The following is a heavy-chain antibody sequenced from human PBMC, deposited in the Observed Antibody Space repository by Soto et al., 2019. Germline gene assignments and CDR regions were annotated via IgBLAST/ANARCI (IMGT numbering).Heavy chain of an antibody. D-gene: IGHD6-19*01. V-gene: IGHV4-34*01. CDR2: INHSGST. CDR3: ARGLSPAAVAATRGDAFDI. CDR1: DRAFGGYY. Sequence: SETLSLTCAVYDRAFGGYYWSWIRQTTEKGLEWIGEINHSGSTNYNPALKSRVTISVDTSKNQFSLKLSPVTAADTAVYYCARGLSPAAVAATRGDAFDIWGQGTMVTVSS. J-gene: IGHJ3*02.